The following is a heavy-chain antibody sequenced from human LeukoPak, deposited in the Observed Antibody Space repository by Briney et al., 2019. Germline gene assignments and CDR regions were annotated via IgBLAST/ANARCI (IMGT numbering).Heavy chain of an antibody. V-gene: IGHV1-2*02. CDR3: AISIQAAAIPAFDY. J-gene: IGHJ4*02. CDR2: INPDRGGT. Sequence: ASVKVSCKTPGNTFAGHNIHWMRQAPGQGLELMGWINPDRGGTDYARQFQGRVTMTSDTSIRAAYMELSSLVSEDSAVYFCAISIQAAAIPAFDYWGQGTLVTVSS. CDR1: GNTFAGHN. D-gene: IGHD6-25*01.